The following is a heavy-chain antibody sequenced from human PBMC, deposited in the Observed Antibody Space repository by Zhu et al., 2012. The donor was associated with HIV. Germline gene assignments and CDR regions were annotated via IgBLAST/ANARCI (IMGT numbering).Heavy chain of an antibody. CDR3: ARTIAVAGDY. V-gene: IGHV3-21*01. Sequence: EVQLVESGGGLVKPGGSLRLSCAASGFTFSNFNMNWVRQAPGKGLEWVSSISSSSSYIYYADSVKGRFTISRDNAKNSLYLQMNSLRAGDTAVYYCARTIAVAGDYWGQGNPGHRLL. J-gene: IGHJ4*02. D-gene: IGHD6-19*01. CDR1: GFTFSNFN. CDR2: ISSSSSYI.